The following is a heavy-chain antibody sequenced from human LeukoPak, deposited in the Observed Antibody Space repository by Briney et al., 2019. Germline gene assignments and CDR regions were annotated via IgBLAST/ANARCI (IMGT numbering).Heavy chain of an antibody. Sequence: SETLSLTCTVSGGSISSSSYYWGWIRQPPGKGLEWIGSIYYSGSTYYNPSLKSRVTISVDTSKNQFSLKLSSVTAADTAVYYCARVNLEPHTRCSYGALYYFDYWGQGTLVTVSS. D-gene: IGHD5-18*01. CDR1: GGSISSSSYY. CDR3: ARVNLEPHTRCSYGALYYFDY. V-gene: IGHV4-39*01. CDR2: IYYSGST. J-gene: IGHJ4*02.